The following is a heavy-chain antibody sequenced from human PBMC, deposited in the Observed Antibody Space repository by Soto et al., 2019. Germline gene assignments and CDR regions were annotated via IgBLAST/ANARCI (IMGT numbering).Heavy chain of an antibody. Sequence: SGGSLRLSCTASGFTFGDYAMSWVRQAPGKGLEWVGFIRSKAYGGTTEYAASVKGRFTISRDDSKSIAYLQMNSLKTEDTAVYYCTGKGYCSGGSCYGGDYWGQGTLVTVSS. D-gene: IGHD2-15*01. CDR2: IRSKAYGGTT. CDR1: GFTFGDYA. V-gene: IGHV3-49*04. J-gene: IGHJ4*02. CDR3: TGKGYCSGGSCYGGDY.